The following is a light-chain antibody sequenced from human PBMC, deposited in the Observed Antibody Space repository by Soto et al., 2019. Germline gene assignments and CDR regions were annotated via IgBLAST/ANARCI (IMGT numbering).Light chain of an antibody. Sequence: QSVLTQPAPVSGSPGQSITISCTGTSSDVGGYNYVSWYQQLPGKAPKFMIYAVSNRPSGVSNRFSGSKSGNTASLTISGLQAEDEADYYCCSYTTSNTRQIVFGTGTKVTVL. CDR1: SSDVGGYNY. CDR2: AVS. V-gene: IGLV2-14*01. CDR3: CSYTTSNTRQIV. J-gene: IGLJ1*01.